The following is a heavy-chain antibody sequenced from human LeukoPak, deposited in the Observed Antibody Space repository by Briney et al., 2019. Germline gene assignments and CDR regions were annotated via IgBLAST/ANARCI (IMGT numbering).Heavy chain of an antibody. V-gene: IGHV3-23*01. Sequence: PGGSLRLSCAASGFTFSSYAMSWVRQAPGKGLEWVSGISGSGGSTYYAESVQGRFTISRDNSKKTLYLHMNSLRAEDAAVYYCARGTGPYSGSYGVLDYWGQGTLVTVSS. J-gene: IGHJ4*02. CDR3: ARGTGPYSGSYGVLDY. CDR2: ISGSGGST. CDR1: GFTFSSYA. D-gene: IGHD1-26*01.